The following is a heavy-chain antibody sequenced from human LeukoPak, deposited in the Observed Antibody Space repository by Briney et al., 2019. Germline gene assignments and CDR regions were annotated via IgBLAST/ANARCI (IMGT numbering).Heavy chain of an antibody. Sequence: PSETLSLTCTVSGGSISSYYWSWIRQPAGKGLEWIGRIYTSGSANYNPSLKSRVTMSVDTSKNQFSLKLSSVTAADTAGYYCARDGRWEYQLLYAFDIWGQGTMVTVSS. J-gene: IGHJ3*02. CDR2: IYTSGSA. CDR3: ARDGRWEYQLLYAFDI. V-gene: IGHV4-4*07. CDR1: GGSISSYY. D-gene: IGHD2-2*01.